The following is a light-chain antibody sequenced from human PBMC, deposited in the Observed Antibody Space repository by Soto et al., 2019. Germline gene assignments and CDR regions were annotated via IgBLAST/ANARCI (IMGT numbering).Light chain of an antibody. V-gene: IGLV2-14*03. CDR2: DVT. J-gene: IGLJ1*01. CDR1: SSDVGRYNY. Sequence: QSVLTQPASVSGSPGQSITVSCTGTSSDVGRYNYVSWYQQHPGKAPRLMIYDVTNRPSGVSDRFSGSKSGNTASLTISGLQAEDEADYYCSSYRRGSTYVFGTGTKVTVL. CDR3: SSYRRGSTYV.